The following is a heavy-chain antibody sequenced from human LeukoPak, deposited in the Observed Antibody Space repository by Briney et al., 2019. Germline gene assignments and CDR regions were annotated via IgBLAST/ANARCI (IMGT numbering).Heavy chain of an antibody. CDR1: EHLLSTFL. CDR2: IKQDGSEK. Sequence: GESLTLPRGSCEHLLSTFLLSWVRPPPGKGPECVANIKQDGSEKYYLDSVEARFTISRDHAKNSVYLQMNSLRAEHSAVYYCATDRGRFGYWGQGTLVTASS. CDR3: ATDRGRFGY. J-gene: IGHJ4*02. V-gene: IGHV3-7*01.